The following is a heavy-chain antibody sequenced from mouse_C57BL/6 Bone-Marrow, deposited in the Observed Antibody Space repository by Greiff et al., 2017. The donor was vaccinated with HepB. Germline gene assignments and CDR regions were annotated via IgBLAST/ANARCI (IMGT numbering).Heavy chain of an antibody. CDR3: ARYSNYDVDY. Sequence: EVKVEESGGGLVKPGGSLKLSCAASGFTFSDYGMHWVRQAPEKGLEWVAYISSGSSTIYYADTVKGRFTISRDNAKNTLFLQMNSLRSEDTAMYYCARYSNYDVDYWGQGTTLTVSS. CDR2: ISSGSSTI. D-gene: IGHD2-5*01. V-gene: IGHV5-17*01. J-gene: IGHJ2*01. CDR1: GFTFSDYG.